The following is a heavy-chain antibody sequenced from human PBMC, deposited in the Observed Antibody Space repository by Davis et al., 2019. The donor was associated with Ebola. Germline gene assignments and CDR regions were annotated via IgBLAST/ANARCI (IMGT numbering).Heavy chain of an antibody. Sequence: ASVKVSCKASGYTFTDYYMHWVRQAPGQGLEWMGWIHPNNGDTNHAQRFQGRVTMTRDTSISTAYMELSRLRSDDTAVYYCARRILGTNLFDHWGQGTLVTVSS. CDR3: ARRILGTNLFDH. V-gene: IGHV1-2*02. CDR2: IHPNNGDT. D-gene: IGHD1-26*01. CDR1: GYTFTDYY. J-gene: IGHJ4*02.